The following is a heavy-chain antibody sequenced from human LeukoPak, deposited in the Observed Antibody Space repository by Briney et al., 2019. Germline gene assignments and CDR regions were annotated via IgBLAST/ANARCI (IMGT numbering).Heavy chain of an antibody. D-gene: IGHD6-19*01. CDR2: IIPIFGTA. CDR1: GGTVSSYA. Sequence: VKVSCKASGGTVSSYAISWVRQAPGQRLEWMGGIIPIFGTANYAQKFQGRVTITADESTSTAYMELSSLRSEDTTVYYCAREYSSGRFDYWGQGTLVTVSS. V-gene: IGHV1-69*13. J-gene: IGHJ4*02. CDR3: AREYSSGRFDY.